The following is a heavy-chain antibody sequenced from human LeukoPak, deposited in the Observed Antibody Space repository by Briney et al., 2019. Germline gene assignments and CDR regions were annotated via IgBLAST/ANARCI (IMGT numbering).Heavy chain of an antibody. CDR1: GYTFINYG. D-gene: IGHD1-1*01. J-gene: IGHJ6*03. V-gene: IGHV1-18*01. CDR2: ISSKNGNT. CDR3: GRDWNDYLDV. Sequence: ASVKVSCKASGYTFINYGISWVRQAPGQGLGWMGWISSKNGNTNYAQKFQGRVTMTTDTSTSTAYMELRSLRSDDTAVFYCGRDWNDYLDVWGEGTTVTVSS.